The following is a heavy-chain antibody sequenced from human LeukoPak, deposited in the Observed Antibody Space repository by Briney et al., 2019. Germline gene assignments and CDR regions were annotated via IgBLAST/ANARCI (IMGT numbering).Heavy chain of an antibody. CDR1: GGSISNYY. D-gene: IGHD3-22*01. J-gene: IGHJ3*02. V-gene: IGHV4-59*12. Sequence: SETLPLTCTVSGGSISNYYWSWIRQSPGKGLEWIGYIYYAGNTNYNPSLESRVTISVDTSKNQFSLKLSSVTAADTAVYYCARDDSSGYLAFDIWGQGTMVTVSS. CDR3: ARDDSSGYLAFDI. CDR2: IYYAGNT.